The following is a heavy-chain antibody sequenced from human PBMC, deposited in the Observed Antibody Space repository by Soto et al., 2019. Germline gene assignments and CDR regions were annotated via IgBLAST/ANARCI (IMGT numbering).Heavy chain of an antibody. V-gene: IGHV4-61*01. Sequence: PSETLSLTCTVSGGSVSSGSYYWSWVRQPPGKGLEWIGYIYYSGSTNYNPSLKSRVTISVDTSKNQFSLKLSSVTAADTAVYYCARDSYDSSGYFPTNWFDPWGQGTLVTVSS. CDR3: ARDSYDSSGYFPTNWFDP. CDR2: IYYSGST. CDR1: GGSVSSGSYY. D-gene: IGHD3-22*01. J-gene: IGHJ5*02.